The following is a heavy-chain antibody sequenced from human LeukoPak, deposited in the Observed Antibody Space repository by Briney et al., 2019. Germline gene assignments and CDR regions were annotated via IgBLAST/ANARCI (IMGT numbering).Heavy chain of an antibody. CDR3: AKDLLGYCSSTSCYGGMDV. CDR1: GSTFSSYG. Sequence: GGSLRLSCAASGSTFSSYGMHWVRQAPGKGLEWVAVISYDGSNKYYADSVKGRFTISRDNSKNTLYLQMNSLRAEDTAVYYCAKDLLGYCSSTSCYGGMDVWGQGTTVTVSS. V-gene: IGHV3-30*18. CDR2: ISYDGSNK. D-gene: IGHD2-2*01. J-gene: IGHJ6*02.